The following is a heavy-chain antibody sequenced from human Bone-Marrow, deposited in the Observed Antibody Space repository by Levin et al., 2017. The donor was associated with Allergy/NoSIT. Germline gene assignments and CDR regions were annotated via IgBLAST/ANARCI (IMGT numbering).Heavy chain of an antibody. Sequence: GGSLRLSCSASGFNFSSYWMHWVRQAPGKGLVWVSRINRDGSSKSYADSVKGRFTISRDNAKNTLYLQMNSLRAEDTSVYYCARDRVNTNWYFDLWGRGTLVTVSS. CDR3: ARDRVNTNWYFDL. CDR2: INRDGSSK. CDR1: GFNFSSYW. V-gene: IGHV3-74*01. D-gene: IGHD4-17*01. J-gene: IGHJ2*01.